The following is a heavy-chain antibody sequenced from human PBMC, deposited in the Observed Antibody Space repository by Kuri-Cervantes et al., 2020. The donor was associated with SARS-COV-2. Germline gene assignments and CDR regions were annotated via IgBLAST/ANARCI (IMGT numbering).Heavy chain of an antibody. D-gene: IGHD4-17*01. CDR2: INWNGGST. J-gene: IGHJ4*02. Sequence: GESLKISCAASGFTFSSYAMSWVRQAPGKGLEWVSGINWNGGSTGYADSVKGRFTISRDNAKNSLYLQMSSLRAEDTALYYCARGDRYGDYQTFDYWGQGTLVTVSS. CDR3: ARGDRYGDYQTFDY. V-gene: IGHV3-20*04. CDR1: GFTFSSYA.